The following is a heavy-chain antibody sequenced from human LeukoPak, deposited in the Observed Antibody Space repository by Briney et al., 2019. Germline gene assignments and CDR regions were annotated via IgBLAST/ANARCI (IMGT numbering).Heavy chain of an antibody. Sequence: GGSLRLSCAASGFTFRNYGMHWVRQAPGKGLEWVSVIWYDGSNEYYADSVKGRFTISRDNSKNTLYLQMNSLRAEDTAVYYCARVEGRFYGSGSYTGFDYWGQGTLVTVSS. J-gene: IGHJ4*02. D-gene: IGHD3-10*01. CDR1: GFTFRNYG. V-gene: IGHV3-33*01. CDR2: IWYDGSNE. CDR3: ARVEGRFYGSGSYTGFDY.